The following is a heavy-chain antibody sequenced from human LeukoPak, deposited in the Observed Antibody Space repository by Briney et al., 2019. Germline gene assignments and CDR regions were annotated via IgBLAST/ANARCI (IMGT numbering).Heavy chain of an antibody. Sequence: SETLSLTCTVSGGSISSYYWSWIRKPPGKGLGWIGYIYYSGSSNYNPSLKSRVTISADTSKNQFSLKLSSVTAADTAVYYCARYVWGSYPTFEDYWGQGTLVTVSS. V-gene: IGHV4-59*01. CDR1: GGSISSYY. D-gene: IGHD3-16*02. CDR2: IYYSGSS. J-gene: IGHJ4*02. CDR3: ARYVWGSYPTFEDY.